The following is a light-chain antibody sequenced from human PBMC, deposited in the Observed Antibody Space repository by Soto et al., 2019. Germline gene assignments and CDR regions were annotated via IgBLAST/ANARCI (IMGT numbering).Light chain of an antibody. J-gene: IGKJ1*01. Sequence: DIQMTQSPSTLSASVGDRVTITCRASQSISSWLAWYQQKPGKAPKLLIYKASSLESGVPSRFSGSGSGTEFTLTISSLQPDDFATYHFQQYISYSTWTIGQETKVDIK. CDR3: QQYISYSTWT. CDR1: QSISSW. V-gene: IGKV1-5*03. CDR2: KAS.